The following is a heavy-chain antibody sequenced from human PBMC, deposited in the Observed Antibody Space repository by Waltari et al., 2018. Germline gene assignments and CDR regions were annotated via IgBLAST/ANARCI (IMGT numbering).Heavy chain of an antibody. CDR3: ARDKEGDFWPDY. CDR2: ISSSSSTI. D-gene: IGHD3-3*01. CDR1: GLPFSSYT. Sequence: EVQLVESGGGLVQPGGSLRRSSAASGLPFSSYTTTGALQAPGKGLEWVSYISSSSSTIYYADSVKGRFTISRDNAKNSLYLQMNSLRAEDTAVYYCARDKEGDFWPDYWGQGTLVTVSS. V-gene: IGHV3-48*01. J-gene: IGHJ4*02.